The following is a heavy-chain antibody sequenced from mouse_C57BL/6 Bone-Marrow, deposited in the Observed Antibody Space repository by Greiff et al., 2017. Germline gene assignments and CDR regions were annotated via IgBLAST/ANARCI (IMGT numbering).Heavy chain of an antibody. CDR3: ARTDCCPHIDY. J-gene: IGHJ2*01. CDR1: GYTFTSYD. CDR2: IYPRDGST. V-gene: IGHV1-85*01. Sequence: VQLQQSGPELVKPGASVKLSCKASGYTFTSYDINWVKQRPGQGLEWIGWIYPRDGSTKYNEKFKGKATLTVDTSSSKADMQLNILTSEDSAAYCGARTDCCPHIDYWGQGTTVTVSS.